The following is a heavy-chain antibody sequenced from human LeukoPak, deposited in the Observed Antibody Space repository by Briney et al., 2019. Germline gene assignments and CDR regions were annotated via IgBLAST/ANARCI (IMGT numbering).Heavy chain of an antibody. V-gene: IGHV4-34*01. Sequence: SETLSLTCAVYGGSFSGYYWSWIRQPPGKGLEWIGEINHSGSTNYNPSLKSRVTISVDTSKNQFSLKLSSVTAADTAVYYCARGSITTERYFDYWGQGTLVTVSS. CDR1: GGSFSGYY. CDR3: ARGSITTERYFDY. J-gene: IGHJ4*02. D-gene: IGHD4-11*01. CDR2: INHSGST.